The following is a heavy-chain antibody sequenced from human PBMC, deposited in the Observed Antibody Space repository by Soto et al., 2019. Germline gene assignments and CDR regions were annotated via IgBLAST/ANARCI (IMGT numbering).Heavy chain of an antibody. CDR1: GGSISSSSYY. CDR3: SRLGVGDFWRGYYSGNWFDP. Sequence: SETLSLTGTGSGGSISSSSYYWGWIRQPPGKGLEWIGSIYYIGSTYYNPSLKSRVTISVDTSKNPFSLKLSSVTAADTAVYYCSRLGVGDFWRGYYSGNWFDPWGQGTLVTVCS. CDR2: IYYIGST. J-gene: IGHJ5*02. D-gene: IGHD3-3*01. V-gene: IGHV4-39*01.